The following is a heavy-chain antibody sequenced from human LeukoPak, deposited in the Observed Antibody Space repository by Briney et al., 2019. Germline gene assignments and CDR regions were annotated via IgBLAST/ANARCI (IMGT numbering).Heavy chain of an antibody. D-gene: IGHD6-13*01. J-gene: IGHJ6*03. V-gene: IGHV4-34*01. Sequence: SETLSLTCAVYGGSFSGYYWSWIRQPPGKGLEWIGEINHSGSTNYNPSLKSRVTISVDTSKNQFSLKLSSVTAADTAVYYCARESSSSWYYYYYMDVWGKGTTVTVSS. CDR1: GGSFSGYY. CDR3: ARESSSSWYYYYYMDV. CDR2: INHSGST.